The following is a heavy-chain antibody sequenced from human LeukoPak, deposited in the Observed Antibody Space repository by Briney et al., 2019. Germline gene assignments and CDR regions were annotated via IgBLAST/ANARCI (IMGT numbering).Heavy chain of an antibody. D-gene: IGHD3-22*01. CDR3: ASHAHDYDSSGYFDS. Sequence: GGSLRLSCVVSRLTFNSNAMYWVRQAPGKGLEWVSGISVSGGSEYYADSVKGRFSVSRDNSKHTVYLQMNSLRAEDTAVYFCASHAHDYDSSGYFDSWGQGALVIVSS. V-gene: IGHV3-23*01. J-gene: IGHJ4*02. CDR2: ISVSGGSE. CDR1: RLTFNSNA.